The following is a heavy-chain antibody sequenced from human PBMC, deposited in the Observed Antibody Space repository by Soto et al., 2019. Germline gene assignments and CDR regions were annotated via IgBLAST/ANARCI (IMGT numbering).Heavy chain of an antibody. Sequence: QVRLQESGPGLVKPSGTLSLTCAVSGGSISSSNWWSWVRQPPGKGLEWIGEIYHSGSTNYNPSLKSRVTISVDKSKNQFSLKLSSVTAADTAVYYCARVHYYDSSGYYFLHYGMDVWGQGTTVTVSS. CDR1: GGSISSSNW. V-gene: IGHV4-4*02. J-gene: IGHJ6*02. D-gene: IGHD3-22*01. CDR2: IYHSGST. CDR3: ARVHYYDSSGYYFLHYGMDV.